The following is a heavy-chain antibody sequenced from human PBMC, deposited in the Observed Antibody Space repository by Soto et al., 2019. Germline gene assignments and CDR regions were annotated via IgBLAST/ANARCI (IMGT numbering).Heavy chain of an antibody. Sequence: PGGSLRLSCAGSGFTFSDYYMSWIRQAPGKGLEWLSYSSNSGTYTRYADSVKGRFSISRDNAKNSLYLQINSLRGEDTAIYYWARSGDNYNVLEYWGQGTPVTVSS. CDR2: SSNSGTYT. V-gene: IGHV3-11*06. D-gene: IGHD1-1*01. CDR3: ARSGDNYNVLEY. CDR1: GFTFSDYY. J-gene: IGHJ4*02.